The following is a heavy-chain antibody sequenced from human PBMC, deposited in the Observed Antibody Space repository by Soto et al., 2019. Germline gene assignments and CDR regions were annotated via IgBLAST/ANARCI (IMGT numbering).Heavy chain of an antibody. CDR3: TTYWNGKKDY. V-gene: IGHV3-74*01. Sequence: EVQLVESGGGSVQPGGSLRLSCAASGFTFSSYWMHWVRQAPGKGLVWVSRTNPDGSSTSYADSVKGRFTISRDNAKNTLSLKMDSLRAEDTAVYHSTTYWNGKKDYWGQGTLGTVSS. CDR1: GFTFSSYW. D-gene: IGHD1-1*01. J-gene: IGHJ4*02. CDR2: TNPDGSST.